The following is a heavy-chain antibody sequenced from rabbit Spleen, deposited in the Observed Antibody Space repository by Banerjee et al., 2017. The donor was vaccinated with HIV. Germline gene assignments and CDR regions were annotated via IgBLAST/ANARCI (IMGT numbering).Heavy chain of an antibody. Sequence: EESGGGLVQPEGSLTLTCTASGISFSSSYWICWVRQAPGKGLEWIACIDAGSSSFTYFATWAQGRFTISKISSTTVTLQMTRLTAADTATYFCARDLVAVIGWNFNLWGQGTLVTVS. CDR1: GISFSSSYW. V-gene: IGHV1S45*01. CDR2: IDAGSSSFT. D-gene: IGHD1-1*01. J-gene: IGHJ4*01. CDR3: ARDLVAVIGWNFNL.